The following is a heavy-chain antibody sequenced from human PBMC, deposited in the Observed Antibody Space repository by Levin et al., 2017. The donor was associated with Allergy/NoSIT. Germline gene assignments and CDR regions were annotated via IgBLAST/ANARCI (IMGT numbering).Heavy chain of an antibody. D-gene: IGHD3-9*01. CDR3: ATVEGLFCSGVSCSYSFHY. J-gene: IGHJ4*02. CDR2: IYRSGDT. CDR1: GGSISTANW. V-gene: IGHV4-4*02. Sequence: SQTLSLTCAVSGGSISTANWWSWIRQPPGKGLEWIGEIYRSGDTNHNPSLRSRVTMSVDKSKNHFSLKLSSVTAAATAVYYCATVEGLFCSGVSCSYSFHYWGQGALVTVSS.